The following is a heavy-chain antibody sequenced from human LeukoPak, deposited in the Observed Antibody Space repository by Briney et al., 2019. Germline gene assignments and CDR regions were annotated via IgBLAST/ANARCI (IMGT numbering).Heavy chain of an antibody. V-gene: IGHV3-21*01. CDR1: GFTFSSYS. CDR2: ISSSSSYI. D-gene: IGHD2-15*01. J-gene: IGHJ3*02. CDR3: ARRVVSGSDAFDI. Sequence: GGSLRRSCAASGFTFSSYSMNWVRQAPGKGLEWVSSISSSSSYIYYADSVKGRFTIARDNAKNSLYLQMNNLTAEDTAVYYCARRVVSGSDAFDIWGQGTMVTVSS.